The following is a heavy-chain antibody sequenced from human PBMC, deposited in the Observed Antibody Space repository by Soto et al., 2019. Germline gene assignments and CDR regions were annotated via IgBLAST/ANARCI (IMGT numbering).Heavy chain of an antibody. Sequence: QVHLVQSGAEVKKPGSSVKVSCKASGGTFSSYAISWVRQAPGHGLEWMGGIIPIFGTANYAQKFQGRVTITADESTRTAYMELSSLRSEDTAVYYCARSTAARSLIVPYGMDVWGQGTTVTVSS. CDR2: IIPIFGTA. CDR1: GGTFSSYA. D-gene: IGHD6-6*01. V-gene: IGHV1-69*01. J-gene: IGHJ6*02. CDR3: ARSTAARSLIVPYGMDV.